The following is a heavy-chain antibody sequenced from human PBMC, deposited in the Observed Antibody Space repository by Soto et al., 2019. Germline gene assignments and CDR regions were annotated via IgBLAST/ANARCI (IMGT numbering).Heavy chain of an antibody. V-gene: IGHV3-30*03. Sequence: QVQLVESGGGVVQPGRSLRLSCAASGFTFSSYGMHWVRQAPGKGLEWVAVISYDGSNKYYADSVKGRFTISRDNSKNTLYLQMNSLRAEDTAVYYCARKTRRSVAGTPEVDYWGQGTLVTVSS. CDR1: GFTFSSYG. CDR3: ARKTRRSVAGTPEVDY. CDR2: ISYDGSNK. J-gene: IGHJ4*02. D-gene: IGHD6-19*01.